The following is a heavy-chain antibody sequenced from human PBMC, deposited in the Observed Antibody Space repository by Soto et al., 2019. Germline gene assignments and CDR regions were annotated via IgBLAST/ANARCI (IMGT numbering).Heavy chain of an antibody. CDR3: GRGPPLGY. CDR1: GCSISSGGYS. J-gene: IGHJ4*02. V-gene: IGHV4-30-2*01. Sequence: QLQLQESCSGLVKPSQTLSLTCAVSGCSISSGGYSWSWILQPPGKGLECIGYIYHSGSTYYSPSLMIRVILAVDRSKQHFSLTLGSVTAADMAVYNCGRGPPLGYWGQGTLVTVSS. CDR2: IYHSGST.